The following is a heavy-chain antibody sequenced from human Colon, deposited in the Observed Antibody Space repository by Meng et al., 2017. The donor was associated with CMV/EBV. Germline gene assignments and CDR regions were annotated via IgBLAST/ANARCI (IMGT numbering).Heavy chain of an antibody. Sequence: SGPTLVKPTQTLTLTCTFSGFFLNTSTVAVGWFRQPPGKALEWLALFYWNDDQRYSPSLRNRLTLTRDTSKNQLVLTMTDMDPVDTATYFCAHRRTIFGGFDPWGQG. CDR1: GFFLNTSTVA. V-gene: IGHV2-5*01. CDR3: AHRRTIFGGFDP. CDR2: FYWNDDQ. D-gene: IGHD3-3*01. J-gene: IGHJ5*02.